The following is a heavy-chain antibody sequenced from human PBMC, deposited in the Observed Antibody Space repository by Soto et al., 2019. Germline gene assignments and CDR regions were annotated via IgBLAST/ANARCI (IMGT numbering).Heavy chain of an antibody. J-gene: IGHJ6*04. D-gene: IGHD2-15*01. V-gene: IGHV3-66*01. Sequence: EVQLVKSGGGLVQPGGSLRLSCAASGFTVSSKYMSWVRQAPGKGLEWVSLIQSGGSTYYAGSVKGRFTISRDNSENTLFLQMNSLRVDDTAVYYCTRDEVHCSGGGYYGVPMDVWGEGTTVTISA. CDR3: TRDEVHCSGGGYYGVPMDV. CDR2: IQSGGST. CDR1: GFTVSSKY.